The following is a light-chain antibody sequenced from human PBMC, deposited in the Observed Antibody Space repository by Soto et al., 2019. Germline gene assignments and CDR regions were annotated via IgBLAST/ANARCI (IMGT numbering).Light chain of an antibody. CDR3: QQYGRSLRT. J-gene: IGKJ1*01. Sequence: TLLTQSPCTLPFTPGQSATLSCRGSHSVSSSYLAWYQQKPGQAPTRLIYGAASRATGIPDRFSGGGSGTDFTLTISRLEHEDFAVYYCQQYGRSLRTFGQGTKVDIK. CDR2: GAA. V-gene: IGKV3-20*01. CDR1: HSVSSSY.